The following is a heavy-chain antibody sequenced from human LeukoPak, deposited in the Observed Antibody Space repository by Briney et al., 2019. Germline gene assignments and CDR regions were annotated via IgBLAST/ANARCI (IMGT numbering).Heavy chain of an antibody. D-gene: IGHD5-12*01. CDR3: AKDSRGYSYGYSHFDY. V-gene: IGHV3-30*18. CDR2: ISYDGSNK. J-gene: IGHJ4*02. Sequence: GTSLRLSCTVSGFNFGSYGMHWVRQAPGKGLEWVAVISYDGSNKYYADSVKGRFTISRDKSKNILYLQMNSLTSEGAAMYYCAKDSRGYSYGYSHFDYWGQGTLVTVSS. CDR1: GFNFGSYG.